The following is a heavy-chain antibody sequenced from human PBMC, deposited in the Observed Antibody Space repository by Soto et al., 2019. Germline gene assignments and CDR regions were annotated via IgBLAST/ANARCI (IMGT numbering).Heavy chain of an antibody. J-gene: IGHJ4*02. Sequence: SVKVSCKASGGTFSSYTISWVRQAPGQGLEWMGRIIPILGIANYAQKFQGRVTITADKSTSTAYMELSSLRSEDTAVYYCASERAPYCSSTSCYDLGGFDYWGQGTLVTVSS. CDR2: IIPILGIA. V-gene: IGHV1-69*02. D-gene: IGHD2-2*01. CDR3: ASERAPYCSSTSCYDLGGFDY. CDR1: GGTFSSYT.